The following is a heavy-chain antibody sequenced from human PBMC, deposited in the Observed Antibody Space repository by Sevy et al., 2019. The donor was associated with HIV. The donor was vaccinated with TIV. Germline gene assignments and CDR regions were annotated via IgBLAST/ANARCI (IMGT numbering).Heavy chain of an antibody. CDR2: IRDKGASFTT. CDR3: ARGRPSSGGLPNFDY. V-gene: IGHV3-72*01. J-gene: IGHJ4*02. D-gene: IGHD2-2*01. CDR1: GFTFSDHY. Sequence: GGSLRLSCAASGFTFSDHYMDWVRQAPGKGLEWIGRIRDKGASFTTEYAASVKGRFTISRDDSENSLYLQMNSLETEDTAVYYCARGRPSSGGLPNFDYWGQGTLVTVSS.